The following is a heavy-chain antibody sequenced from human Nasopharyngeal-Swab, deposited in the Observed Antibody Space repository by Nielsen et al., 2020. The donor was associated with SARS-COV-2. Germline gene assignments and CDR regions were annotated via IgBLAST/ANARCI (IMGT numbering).Heavy chain of an antibody. CDR1: GGSMSSHY. CDR3: AKDLRFLEGSFDI. V-gene: IGHV4-59*11. CDR2: ITYTGGI. D-gene: IGHD3-3*01. Sequence: SETLSLTCSVSGGSMSSHYWSWIRQPPGKGLEWIGSITYTGGIYNNPSLRSRVSISIDASKNHFTLKLSSVTAADTALYYCAKDLRFLEGSFDIWGHGTMVTVSS. J-gene: IGHJ3*02.